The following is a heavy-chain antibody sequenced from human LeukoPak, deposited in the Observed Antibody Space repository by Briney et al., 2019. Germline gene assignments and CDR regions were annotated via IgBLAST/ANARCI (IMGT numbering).Heavy chain of an antibody. Sequence: PGGSLRLSCAASGFTFSSHAMSWVRQAPGKGLEWVSAISGSGSTIYYADSVKGRFTISRDNAKNSLYLQMNSLRAEDTAVYYCARDWDYDSSGADYWGQGTLVTVSS. V-gene: IGHV3-23*01. CDR2: ISGSGSTI. D-gene: IGHD3-22*01. CDR3: ARDWDYDSSGADY. CDR1: GFTFSSHA. J-gene: IGHJ4*02.